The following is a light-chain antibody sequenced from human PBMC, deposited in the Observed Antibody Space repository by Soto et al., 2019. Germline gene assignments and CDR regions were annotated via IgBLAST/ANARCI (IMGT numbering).Light chain of an antibody. CDR3: LQRTQSPYT. Sequence: DIVLSQTPLFLPVTPGEPASISCRSSQSLLDSNDGNTHLDSYLQKPGQSPQLLIYTRSYRASGVPDRFSGSGSGTDFTLKISSLEAEDVVVYYCLQRTQSPYTFGQGTKLDFK. J-gene: IGKJ2*01. V-gene: IGKV2-40*01. CDR1: QSLLDSNDGNTH. CDR2: TRS.